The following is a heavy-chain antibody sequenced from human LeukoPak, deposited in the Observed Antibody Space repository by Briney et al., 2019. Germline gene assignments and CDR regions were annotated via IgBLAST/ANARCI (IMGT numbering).Heavy chain of an antibody. CDR1: GYTFTAYW. Sequence: GESLKISCKGSGYTFTAYWIAWVRQMPGKGLEWMGSIYPGDSNSRYGPSFQGQVSISADKSISTAYLQWSSLKASDSAMYYCARQGYTSGGYYYYMDVWGKGTTVTVSS. CDR2: IYPGDSNS. J-gene: IGHJ6*03. V-gene: IGHV5-51*01. D-gene: IGHD6-25*01. CDR3: ARQGYTSGGYYYYMDV.